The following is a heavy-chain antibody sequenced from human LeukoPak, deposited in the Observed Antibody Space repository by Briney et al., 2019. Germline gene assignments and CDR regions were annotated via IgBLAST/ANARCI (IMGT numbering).Heavy chain of an antibody. D-gene: IGHD3-9*01. CDR1: GSTFSDYN. CDR2: ITNGGSTI. J-gene: IGHJ6*02. CDR3: ARSIGLTGGGVDV. Sequence: GGSLRLSCAASGSTFSDYNMNWVRQAPGKGLEWVSYITNGGSTIRHADSVKGRFTISRDNAKKTLYLQMNSLRAEDTAVYYCARSIGLTGGGVDVWGQGTTVTVS. V-gene: IGHV3-11*01.